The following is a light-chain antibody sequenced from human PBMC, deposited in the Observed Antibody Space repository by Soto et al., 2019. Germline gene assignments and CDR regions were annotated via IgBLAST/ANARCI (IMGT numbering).Light chain of an antibody. CDR1: SSDVGSYNL. V-gene: IGLV2-23*02. Sequence: QSVLSQPASVSGSPGLSVTISCTRTSSDVGSYNLVSWYQQHPGKAPKVMIYEVSERPSGVSNRFSGSQSGNTASLTISGLQAEDEADYYCCSYAGSSTPYVFGTGTKVTVL. CDR2: EVS. CDR3: CSYAGSSTPYV. J-gene: IGLJ1*01.